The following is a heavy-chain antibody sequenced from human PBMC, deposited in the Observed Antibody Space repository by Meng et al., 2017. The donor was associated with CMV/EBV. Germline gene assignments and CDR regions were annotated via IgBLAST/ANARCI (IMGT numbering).Heavy chain of an antibody. Sequence: GESLKISCAASGFTFSNAWMSWVRQAPGKGLEWVGRIKSKTDGGTTDYAAPVKGRFTISRDDSKNTLYLQMNSLKTDDTAVYYCARTPMVRGVISHFDYWGQGTLVTVSS. D-gene: IGHD3-10*01. CDR1: GFTFSNAW. J-gene: IGHJ4*02. V-gene: IGHV3-15*01. CDR3: ARTPMVRGVISHFDY. CDR2: IKSKTDGGTT.